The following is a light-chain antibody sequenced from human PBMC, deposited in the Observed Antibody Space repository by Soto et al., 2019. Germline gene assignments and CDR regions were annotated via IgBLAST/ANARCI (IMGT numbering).Light chain of an antibody. J-gene: IGLJ1*01. Sequence: QSALTQPASVSGSPGQSIAISCIGTTRDVGAYNYVSWYQQHPGKAPKLIIYDVGSRPSGVSDRFSGSKSGNTASRTISGLQAEDEADYYCSSYTSSNTEVFRTGTKLTVL. CDR2: DVG. CDR1: TRDVGAYNY. CDR3: SSYTSSNTEV. V-gene: IGLV2-14*01.